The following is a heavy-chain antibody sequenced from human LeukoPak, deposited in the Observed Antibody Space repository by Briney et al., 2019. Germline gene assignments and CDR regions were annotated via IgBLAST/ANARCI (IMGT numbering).Heavy chain of an antibody. CDR1: GGSISSSSYY. CDR3: ARGRPWSASDY. CDR2: IYYSGYT. Sequence: SETLSLTCTVSGGSISSSSYYWGWIRQPPGKGLEWVGSIYYSGYTYYNPSVESRVTISVDTSKNQFSLKLSSVTAADTAVYYCARGRPWSASDYWGQGTLVTVSS. J-gene: IGHJ4*02. V-gene: IGHV4-39*01. D-gene: IGHD2-15*01.